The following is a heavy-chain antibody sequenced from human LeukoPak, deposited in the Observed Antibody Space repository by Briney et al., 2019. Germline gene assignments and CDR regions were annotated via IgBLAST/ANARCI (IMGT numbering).Heavy chain of an antibody. J-gene: IGHJ5*02. V-gene: IGHV3-9*01. CDR2: ISWNSGSI. CDR1: GFTFDDYA. Sequence: PGGSLRLSCAASGFTFDDYAVHWIRQPPGKGLEWVSGISWNSGSIGYADSVKGRFTISRDNAKNSLYLQMNSLRAEDTALYYCAKDKWAEYYYGSGNSNWFEPWGQGTLVTVSS. CDR3: AKDKWAEYYYGSGNSNWFEP. D-gene: IGHD3-10*01.